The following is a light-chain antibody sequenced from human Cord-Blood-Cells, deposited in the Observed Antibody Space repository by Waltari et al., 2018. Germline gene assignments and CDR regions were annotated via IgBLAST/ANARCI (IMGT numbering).Light chain of an antibody. Sequence: SALTQPASVSGSPGQSITISCTATSSDVGGDNYVSWYQQHPGKAPKLMIYDVSNRPSGVSNRFSGSKSGNTASLTISGLQAEDEADYYCSSYTSSSTLVVFGGGTKLTVL. CDR1: SSDVGGDNY. CDR3: SSYTSSSTLVV. V-gene: IGLV2-14*01. CDR2: DVS. J-gene: IGLJ2*01.